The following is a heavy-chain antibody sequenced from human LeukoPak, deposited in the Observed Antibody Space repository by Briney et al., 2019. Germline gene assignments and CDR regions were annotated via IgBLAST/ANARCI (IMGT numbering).Heavy chain of an antibody. Sequence: SETLSLTCTVSGGSISSYYWNWIRQPPGKGLEWIGYVFYSGGTKYNPSLKSRVTISVDTPKNQFSLKVNSVTAADTAVYYCAGALAGYDYYGMDVWGQGTTVTVSS. CDR1: GGSISSYY. CDR3: AGALAGYDYYGMDV. V-gene: IGHV4-59*01. J-gene: IGHJ6*02. D-gene: IGHD5-12*01. CDR2: VFYSGGT.